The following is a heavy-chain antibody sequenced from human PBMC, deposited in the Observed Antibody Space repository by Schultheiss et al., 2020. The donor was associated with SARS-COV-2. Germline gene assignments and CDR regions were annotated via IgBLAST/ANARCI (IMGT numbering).Heavy chain of an antibody. D-gene: IGHD5-18*01. CDR3: AKDSPVPTATDY. Sequence: SETLSLTCTVSGGSISSGSYYWSWIRQPAGKGLEWIGRIYTSGSTNYNPSLKSRVTISVDTSKNQFSLKLSSVTAADTAVYYCAKDSPVPTATDYWGQGTLVTVSS. V-gene: IGHV4-61*02. CDR2: IYTSGST. CDR1: GGSISSGSYY. J-gene: IGHJ4*02.